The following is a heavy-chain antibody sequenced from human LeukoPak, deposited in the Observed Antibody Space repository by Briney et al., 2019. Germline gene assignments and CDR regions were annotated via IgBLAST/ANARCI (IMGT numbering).Heavy chain of an antibody. CDR2: ISGSSGGT. V-gene: IGHV3-23*01. D-gene: IGHD2-2*01. CDR1: GFTFSSYA. J-gene: IGHJ4*02. Sequence: PGGSLRLSCVASGFTFSSYAMTWARQAPGKGLEWVSGISGSSGGTYYADSVKGRFTISRDNSKNTLYLQMNSLRAEDTAVYYCVKGACADCYADGGYWGQGTPVAVSS. CDR3: VKGACADCYADGGY.